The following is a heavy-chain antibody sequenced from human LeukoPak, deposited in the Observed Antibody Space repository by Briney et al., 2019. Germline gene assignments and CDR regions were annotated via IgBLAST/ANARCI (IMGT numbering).Heavy chain of an antibody. CDR3: VRSRDGYNLLDY. V-gene: IGHV4-39*01. D-gene: IGHD5-24*01. Sequence: PSETLSLTCTVSGGSISSSGYYWGWVRQPPGKGLEWIASIYYSRSTSYNPSLRSRVTISVDTSKNQFSLKLSSGTAADTALYYCVRSRDGYNLLDYWGQGTLVTVSS. J-gene: IGHJ4*02. CDR2: IYYSRST. CDR1: GGSISSSGYY.